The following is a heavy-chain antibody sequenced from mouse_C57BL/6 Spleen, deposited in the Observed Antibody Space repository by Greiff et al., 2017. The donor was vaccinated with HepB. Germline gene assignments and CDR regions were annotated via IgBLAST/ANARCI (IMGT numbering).Heavy chain of an antibody. CDR3: TTDYYDSSYEGWFAY. J-gene: IGHJ3*01. V-gene: IGHV14-4*01. CDR2: IDPENGDT. D-gene: IGHD1-1*01. CDR1: GFNIKDDY. Sequence: VQLQQSGAELVRPGASVKLSCTASGFNIKDDYMHWVKQRPEQGLEWIGWIDPENGDTEYASKFQGKATITADTSSNTAYLQLSSLTSEDTAVYYCTTDYYDSSYEGWFAYWGQGTLVTVSA.